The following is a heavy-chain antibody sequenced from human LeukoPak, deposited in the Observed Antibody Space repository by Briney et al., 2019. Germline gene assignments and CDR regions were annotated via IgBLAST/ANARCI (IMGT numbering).Heavy chain of an antibody. CDR3: ARESGAFSPFGF. CDR2: VHLSGTS. Sequence: KPSETLSLTCAVSGGSILTTNWWSWVRQPPGKGLEWIGEVHLSGTSNYNPSLKSRVSMSIDKSKNQLSRKLTSVTAADTAMYYCARESGAFSPFGFWGQGTLVTVSS. V-gene: IGHV4-4*02. D-gene: IGHD1-26*01. J-gene: IGHJ4*02. CDR1: GGSILTTNW.